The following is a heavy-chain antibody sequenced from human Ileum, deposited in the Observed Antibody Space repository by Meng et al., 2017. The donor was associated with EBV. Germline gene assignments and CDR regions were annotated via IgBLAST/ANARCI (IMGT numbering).Heavy chain of an antibody. D-gene: IGHD2-2*02. J-gene: IGHJ2*01. Sequence: QVQLVQSGAAVKKPXASVKVSCXVCGNTFTSYAMHWVRQAPGQRLEWMGWINPNSGATEYAQNFQGRVTMTRDTSISTAYMELSRLRSDDTAVYYCARDSRHCTSASCYSWYFDLWGRGTLVTVSS. V-gene: IGHV1-2*02. CDR1: GNTFTSYA. CDR2: INPNSGAT. CDR3: ARDSRHCTSASCYSWYFDL.